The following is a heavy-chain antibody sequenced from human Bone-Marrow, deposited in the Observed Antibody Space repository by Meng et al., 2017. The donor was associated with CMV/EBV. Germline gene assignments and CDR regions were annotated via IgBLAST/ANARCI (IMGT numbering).Heavy chain of an antibody. J-gene: IGHJ6*02. CDR2: IDWDDDK. CDR1: GFSLSTSGMC. Sequence: SGPTLVKPTQTLTLTCTFSGFSLSTSGMCVSWVRQPPGKALEWLALIDWDDDKYYSTSLKTRLTISKDTSKNQVVLTMTNMDSVDTATYYCARQLVPLYYYGMDVWGQGTTVTVSS. D-gene: IGHD6-13*01. V-gene: IGHV2-70*20. CDR3: ARQLVPLYYYGMDV.